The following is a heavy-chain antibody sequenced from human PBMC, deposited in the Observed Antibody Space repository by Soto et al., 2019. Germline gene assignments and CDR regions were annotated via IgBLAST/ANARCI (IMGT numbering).Heavy chain of an antibody. CDR1: GFTFSSYW. D-gene: IGHD1-26*01. Sequence: GGSLRLSCAASGFTFSSYWMSWVRQAPGKGLEWVANIKQDGSEKYYVDSVKGRFTISRDNAKNSLYLQMNSLRAEDKAVYYCARDPGVGATPQVYYYYYGMDVWGQGTTVTVSS. V-gene: IGHV3-7*05. J-gene: IGHJ6*02. CDR2: IKQDGSEK. CDR3: ARDPGVGATPQVYYYYYGMDV.